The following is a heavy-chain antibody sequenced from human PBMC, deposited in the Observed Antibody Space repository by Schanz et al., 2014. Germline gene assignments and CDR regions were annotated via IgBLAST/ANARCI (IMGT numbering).Heavy chain of an antibody. CDR3: ARMHTNVLRFLMYFDY. Sequence: QVQLQESGPGLVKPSETLSLTCTVSGGSIRTNYWSWIRQSPGKGLEWIGYIYYSGSTDYNPSLKSRVTLSLYKSKNQFSLKLSSVTAADTAVYYCARMHTNVLRFLMYFDYWGQGALVTVSS. D-gene: IGHD3-3*01. J-gene: IGHJ4*02. CDR2: IYYSGST. CDR1: GGSIRTNY. V-gene: IGHV4-59*08.